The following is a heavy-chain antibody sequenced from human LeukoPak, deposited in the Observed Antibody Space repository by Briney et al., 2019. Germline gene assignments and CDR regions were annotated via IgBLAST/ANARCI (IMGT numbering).Heavy chain of an antibody. CDR3: AREGGRSHTYYLDY. V-gene: IGHV3-23*01. CDR1: GFIFRNYA. CDR2: ITGSGDTT. Sequence: GGSLRLSCAASGFIFRNYAMSWVRQAPGKGLEWVSAITGSGDTTYYADSVKGRFTISRDNSKNTLYLQMNSLRAEDTAVYYCAREGGRSHTYYLDYWGQGTLVTVSS. J-gene: IGHJ4*02.